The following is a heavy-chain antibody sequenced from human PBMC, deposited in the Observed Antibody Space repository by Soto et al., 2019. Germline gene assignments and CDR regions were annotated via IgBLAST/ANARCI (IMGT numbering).Heavy chain of an antibody. CDR2: MYWDDDK. CDR1: GFSLTTSGVG. V-gene: IGHV2-5*02. Sequence: QITLNESGPTVVRPTEPLTLTCRFSGFSLTTSGVGVGWIRQSPGKAPEWLALMYWDDDKRYSASLKSRLTITKDTSKNQVVLTVSDLDPTDTATYYCAPRVLRAVFGLVTTTAIYFDFWGQGTPVAVSS. D-gene: IGHD3-3*01. CDR3: APRVLRAVFGLVTTTAIYFDF. J-gene: IGHJ4*02.